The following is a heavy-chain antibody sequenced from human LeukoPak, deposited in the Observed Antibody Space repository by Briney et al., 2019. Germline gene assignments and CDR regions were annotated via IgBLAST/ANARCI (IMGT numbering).Heavy chain of an antibody. CDR1: GFTFSDYY. D-gene: IGHD3-22*01. CDR2: IISSSSYT. CDR3: AKGDNYYDSSGYYYVRALFDY. Sequence: GGSLRLSCAASGFTFSDYYMSWIRQAPGKGLEGFSYIISSSSYTKHADSVKGRFTISRDNAKNSLYLQMNSLRAEDTAVYYCAKGDNYYDSSGYYYVRALFDYWGQGTLVTVSS. J-gene: IGHJ4*02. V-gene: IGHV3-11*06.